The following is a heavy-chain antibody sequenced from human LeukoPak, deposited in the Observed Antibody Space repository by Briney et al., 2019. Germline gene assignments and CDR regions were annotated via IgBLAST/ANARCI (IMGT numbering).Heavy chain of an antibody. J-gene: IGHJ2*01. CDR1: GGSFSGYY. CDR2: INHSGST. CDR3: ARARFDL. Sequence: SETLSLTCAVYGGSFSGYYWSWIRQPPGKGLEWIGEINHSGSTNYNPSLKSRVTISVDTSKNQFSLKLSSVTAADTAVYYCARARFDLWGRGTLVTVSS. V-gene: IGHV4-34*01.